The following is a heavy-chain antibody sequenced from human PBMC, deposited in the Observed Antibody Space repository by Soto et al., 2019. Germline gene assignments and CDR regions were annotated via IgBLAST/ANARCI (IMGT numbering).Heavy chain of an antibody. CDR3: ARDWSGDFWNGMDV. CDR1: GYTFTGYY. Sequence: GASVKVSCKASGYTFTGYYMHWVRQAPGQGLEWMGWINPNSGGTNYAQKFQGRVTMTRDTSISTAYMEPSRLRSDDTAVYYCARDWSGDFWNGMDVWGQGTTVTVSS. J-gene: IGHJ6*02. D-gene: IGHD3-3*01. V-gene: IGHV1-2*02. CDR2: INPNSGGT.